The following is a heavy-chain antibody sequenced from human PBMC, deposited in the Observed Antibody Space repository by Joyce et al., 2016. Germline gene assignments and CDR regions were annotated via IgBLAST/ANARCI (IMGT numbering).Heavy chain of an antibody. CDR3: ARDMLHNYNCFYMDV. CDR1: GVSISRSNYY. Sequence: QLQLQESGPGLAKPLETLSLTCNVSGVSISRSNYYWAWIRQPPGKGLEWIGTHFFRRSTYYNPYLKSRVTISVDTSKNQFSLRLNSVTAADTAIYYCARDMLHNYNCFYMDVWGKGTTVTVSS. CDR2: HFFRRST. D-gene: IGHD2-8*01. V-gene: IGHV4-39*07. J-gene: IGHJ6*03.